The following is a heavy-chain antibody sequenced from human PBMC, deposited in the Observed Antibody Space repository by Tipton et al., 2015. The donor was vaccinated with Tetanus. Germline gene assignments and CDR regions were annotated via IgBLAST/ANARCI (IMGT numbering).Heavy chain of an antibody. D-gene: IGHD6-13*01. J-gene: IGHJ4*02. CDR1: GGSFSGYY. CDR2: INHSGST. V-gene: IGHV4-34*01. Sequence: TLSLTCAVYGGSFSGYYWSWIRQPPGKGLEWIGEINHSGSTNYNPSLKSRVPISVDTPKTQFSLKLSSVTAADTAVYYCAQTVAAAGTRPLDYWGQGTLVTVSS. CDR3: AQTVAAAGTRPLDY.